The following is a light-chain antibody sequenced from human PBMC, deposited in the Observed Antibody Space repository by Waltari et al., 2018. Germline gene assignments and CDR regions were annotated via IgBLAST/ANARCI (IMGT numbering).Light chain of an antibody. J-gene: IGLJ2*01. Sequence: QSALTQPASVSGSPGQSITISCTGSSSDIGNYNYVSWYQQHPGKAPKLIIYDVSNLPTGVSNRFSGSKSGNTASLTISGLQAEDEANYYCGSYTRSRTLVFGGGTKLTVL. CDR1: SSDIGNYNY. CDR3: GSYTRSRTLV. V-gene: IGLV2-14*03. CDR2: DVS.